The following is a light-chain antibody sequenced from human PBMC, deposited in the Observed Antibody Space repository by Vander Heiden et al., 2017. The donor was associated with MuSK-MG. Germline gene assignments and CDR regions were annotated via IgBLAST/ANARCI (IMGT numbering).Light chain of an antibody. V-gene: IGKV3-15*01. CDR3: QQYNKWPVT. CDR1: QSVSSK. CDR2: DAS. J-gene: IGKJ4*01. Sequence: EIVMPQSPATLSVSPGERATLSCRASQSVSSKLAWSQHKPGQAPRLLIYDASTRATGIPARFSGSGSGTEFTLTISSLQSEDFAVYYCQQYNKWPVTFGGGTKVEIK.